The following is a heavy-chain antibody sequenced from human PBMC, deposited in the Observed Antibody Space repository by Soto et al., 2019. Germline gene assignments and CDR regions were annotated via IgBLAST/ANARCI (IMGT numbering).Heavy chain of an antibody. CDR1: GGTFSSYA. D-gene: IGHD3-22*01. CDR3: ARDSYYYDSSGYYYGAPDY. Sequence: SVKVSCKASGGTFSSYAISWVRQAPGQGLEWMGGIIPIFGIANYAQKFQGRVTITADESTSTAYMELSSLRSEDTAVYYCARDSYYYDSSGYYYGAPDYWGQGTLVTVSS. CDR2: IIPIFGIA. J-gene: IGHJ4*02. V-gene: IGHV1-69*13.